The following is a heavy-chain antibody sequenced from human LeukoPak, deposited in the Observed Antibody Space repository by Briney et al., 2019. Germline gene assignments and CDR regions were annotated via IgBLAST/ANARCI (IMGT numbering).Heavy chain of an antibody. J-gene: IGHJ6*03. CDR3: ARDPGAPLDYYYMDV. Sequence: SETPSLTCTVSGGSISSYYWSWIRQPAGKGLEWNGRIYTSGSTNYNPSLKSRVTISVDKSKNQFSLKLSSVTAADTAVYYCARDPGAPLDYYYMDVWGKGTTVTVPS. CDR2: IYTSGST. CDR1: GGSISSYY. D-gene: IGHD1-26*01. V-gene: IGHV4-4*07.